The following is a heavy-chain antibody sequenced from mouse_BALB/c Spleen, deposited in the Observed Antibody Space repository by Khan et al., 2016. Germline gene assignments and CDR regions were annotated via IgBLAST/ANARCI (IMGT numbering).Heavy chain of an antibody. Sequence: EVQLQESGPGLVKPSQSLSLTCTVTGYSITSDYAWNWIRQFPGNKLEWMGYIGYSGSTSYNPSLKSRISITRDTSKNQFFLQLNSVTTEDTATYYCSSRNWDVDYWGQGTTLTVSS. J-gene: IGHJ2*01. V-gene: IGHV3-2*02. CDR2: IGYSGST. D-gene: IGHD4-1*02. CDR3: SSRNWDVDY. CDR1: GYSITSDYA.